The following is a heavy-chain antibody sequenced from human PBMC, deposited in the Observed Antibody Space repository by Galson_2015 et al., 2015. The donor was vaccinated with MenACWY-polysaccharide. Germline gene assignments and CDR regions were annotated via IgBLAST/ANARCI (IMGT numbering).Heavy chain of an antibody. CDR3: TRDISGSFSVDF. D-gene: IGHD1-26*01. CDR1: GFIFSHYA. J-gene: IGHJ4*02. V-gene: IGHV3-30*09. CDR2: ITYDGNNK. Sequence: SLRLSCAASGFIFSHYAMHWVRQAPGKGLEWVALITYDGNNKDYADSVKGRFAISRDNSENTLYLQMSSLTLEDTALYYCTRDISGSFSVDFWGQGTLVAVSS.